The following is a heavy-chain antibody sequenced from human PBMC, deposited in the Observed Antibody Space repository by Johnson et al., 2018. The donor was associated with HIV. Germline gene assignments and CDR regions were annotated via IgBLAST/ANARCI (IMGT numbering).Heavy chain of an antibody. V-gene: IGHV3-30-3*01. CDR3: ARSMTTVTVAFDI. D-gene: IGHD4-17*01. CDR2: ISYDGSNK. Sequence: QEKLVESGGTLVQPGGSLRLSCVGSGFTFNNYAMHWVRQAPGTGLEWVAVISYDGSNKYYADSVKGRLTISRDNSKNTLYLQMNSLRAEDTAVYYCARSMTTVTVAFDIWGQGTMVTVSS. J-gene: IGHJ3*02. CDR1: GFTFNNYA.